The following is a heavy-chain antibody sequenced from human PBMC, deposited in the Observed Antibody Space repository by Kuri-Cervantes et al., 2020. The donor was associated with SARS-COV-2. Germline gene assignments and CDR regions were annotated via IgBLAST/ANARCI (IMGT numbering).Heavy chain of an antibody. CDR2: ISSSSSYI. D-gene: IGHD2-15*01. J-gene: IGHJ3*02. Sequence: GESLKISCAASGFTFSTYSMTWVRQAPGKGLEWVSSISSSSSYIYYADSVKGRFTISRDNAKNSLYLQMNSLRAEDTAVYYCARESLPRWGYSRDPFDIWGQGTMVTVSS. CDR1: GFTFSTYS. CDR3: ARESLPRWGYSRDPFDI. V-gene: IGHV3-21*01.